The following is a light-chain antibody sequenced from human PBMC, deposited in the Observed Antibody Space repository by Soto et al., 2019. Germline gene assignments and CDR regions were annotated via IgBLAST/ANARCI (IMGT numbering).Light chain of an antibody. CDR1: SSDVGGYNY. CDR3: SSYTRSTTLNVL. V-gene: IGLV2-14*01. CDR2: EVS. Sequence: QSALTQPASVSGSPGQSITISCTGTSSDVGGYNYVSWYQQHPGKVPKLLIYEVSNRPSGVSNRFSGSKSGNTASLTISGLQAEDEAEYYCSSYTRSTTLNVLFGGGTKLTVL. J-gene: IGLJ2*01.